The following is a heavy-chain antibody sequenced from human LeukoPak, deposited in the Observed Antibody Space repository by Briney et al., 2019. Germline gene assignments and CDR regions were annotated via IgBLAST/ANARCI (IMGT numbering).Heavy chain of an antibody. V-gene: IGHV3-7*01. CDR2: IKQDGDEN. CDR3: ARDRGANYYGSLHLFDY. CDR1: GFSFTAYW. Sequence: GGSLRLSCAASGFSFTAYWMSWVRQAPGKGLEWVANIKQDGDENYYVDSVMGRFTISRDNAKNSVYLEMTSLRAEDTAVYYCARDRGANYYGSLHLFDYWGQGTLVTVSS. J-gene: IGHJ4*02. D-gene: IGHD3-10*01.